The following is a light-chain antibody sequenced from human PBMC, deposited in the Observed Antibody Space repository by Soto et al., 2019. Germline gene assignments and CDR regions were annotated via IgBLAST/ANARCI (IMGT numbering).Light chain of an antibody. CDR3: QQAYSTPGWT. Sequence: DIPMTQSPSSLSASVGDRVTITCRASQTITSDLNWYQQRPGKAPKLLIYAASNLQSGVPSRFSGSGSGTEFTFIISSLQPEDSATYYCQQAYSTPGWTFGQGTKVEIK. J-gene: IGKJ1*01. CDR1: QTITSD. CDR2: AAS. V-gene: IGKV1-39*01.